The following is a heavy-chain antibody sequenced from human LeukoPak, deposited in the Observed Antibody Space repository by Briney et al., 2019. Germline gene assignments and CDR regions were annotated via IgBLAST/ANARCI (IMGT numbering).Heavy chain of an antibody. V-gene: IGHV3-49*04. D-gene: IGHD1-7*01. CDR2: IRSKAYGGTT. J-gene: IGHJ4*02. Sequence: GGSLRLSCTASGFSFGDYAMSWVRQAPGKGLVWVGFIRSKAYGGTTEYAASVKGRFTISRDNAKNSLYLQMNSLRAEDTAVYYCARSSRELGGYAPWELMPPFDYWGQGTLVTVPS. CDR1: GFSFGDYA. CDR3: ARSSRELGGYAPWELMPPFDY.